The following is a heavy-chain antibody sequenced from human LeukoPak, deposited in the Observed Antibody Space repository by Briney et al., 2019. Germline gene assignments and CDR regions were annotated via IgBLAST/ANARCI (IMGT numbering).Heavy chain of an antibody. D-gene: IGHD1-26*01. V-gene: IGHV3-73*01. CDR3: TSSIVGATTVDY. CDR1: GFTFSGSA. J-gene: IGHJ4*02. CDR2: IRSKANSYAT. Sequence: PGGSLRLSCAASGFTFSGSAMHWVRQASGKGLEWVGRIRSKANSYATAYAAPVKGRFTISRDDSKNTAYLQMNSLKTEDTAVYYCTSSIVGATTVDYWGQGTLVTVSS.